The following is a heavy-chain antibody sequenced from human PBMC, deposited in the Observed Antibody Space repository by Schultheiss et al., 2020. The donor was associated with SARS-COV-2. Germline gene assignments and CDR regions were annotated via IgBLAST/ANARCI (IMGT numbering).Heavy chain of an antibody. J-gene: IGHJ5*02. V-gene: IGHV4-39*01. Sequence: SETLSLTCNVSGGSISGSNYYWGWIRQPPGQGLEWIGSVSYSGRTYQNPSLKGRVTTSIDTSKNQFSLRLSSVTAADTAVYYCARHLNYYGSGRVGNWFDPWGQGTLVTVSS. CDR3: ARHLNYYGSGRVGNWFDP. CDR1: GGSISGSNYY. CDR2: VSYSGRT. D-gene: IGHD3-10*01.